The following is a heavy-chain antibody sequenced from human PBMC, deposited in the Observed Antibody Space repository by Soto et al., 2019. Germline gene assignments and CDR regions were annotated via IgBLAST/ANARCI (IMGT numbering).Heavy chain of an antibody. CDR3: AKEGVDVDTAMVYDYYYGMDV. Sequence: PGGSLRLSCAASGFTFSSYAMSWVRQAPGKGLEWVSAISGSGGSTYYADSVKGRFTISRDNSKNTLYLQMNSLRAEDTDVYYCAKEGVDVDTAMVYDYYYGMDVWGQGTTVTVSS. D-gene: IGHD5-18*01. V-gene: IGHV3-23*01. J-gene: IGHJ6*02. CDR1: GFTFSSYA. CDR2: ISGSGGST.